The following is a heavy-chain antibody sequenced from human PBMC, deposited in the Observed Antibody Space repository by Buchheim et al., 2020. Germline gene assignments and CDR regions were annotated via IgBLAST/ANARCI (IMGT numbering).Heavy chain of an antibody. CDR2: ISSRFNNI. V-gene: IGHV3-21*01. CDR3: ARDFMITHHYYGMDV. D-gene: IGHD3-16*01. Sequence: EVQLVESGGGLVKPGGSLRLSCAASGFTISAYNMNWVRQAPGKGLEWVSSISSRFNNIYYADSVKGRFTISRDHDKKSLYLQMNSLRAEDTAVYYCARDFMITHHYYGMDVWGQGTT. CDR1: GFTISAYN. J-gene: IGHJ6*02.